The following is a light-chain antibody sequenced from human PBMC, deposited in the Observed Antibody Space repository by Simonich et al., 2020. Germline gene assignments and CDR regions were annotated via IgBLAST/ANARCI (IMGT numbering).Light chain of an antibody. CDR3: QQYGSSLT. J-gene: IGKJ4*01. V-gene: IGKV3-20*01. Sequence: EIVMTQSPATLSVSPGERATLSCRARQSVSSNLAWYQQKPGQAPRPLIYGASSRATGIPDRVSGSGSGTDFTLTISRLEPEDFAVYYCQQYGSSLTLGGGTKVEIK. CDR1: QSVSSN. CDR2: GAS.